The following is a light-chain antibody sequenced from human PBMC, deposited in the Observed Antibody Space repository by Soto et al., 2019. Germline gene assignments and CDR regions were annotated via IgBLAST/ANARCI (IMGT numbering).Light chain of an antibody. J-gene: IGKJ1*01. CDR3: QQYGSSPPT. V-gene: IGKV3-20*01. CDR1: QSVSSSY. Sequence: EMVLTQSPGTLSLSPGERATLSCRASQSVSSSYLAWYQQKPGQAPRLLIYGASSRATGIPDRFSGSGSGTDVTLTIRRLEPEDFAVYYCQQYGSSPPTCGQGTKVEIK. CDR2: GAS.